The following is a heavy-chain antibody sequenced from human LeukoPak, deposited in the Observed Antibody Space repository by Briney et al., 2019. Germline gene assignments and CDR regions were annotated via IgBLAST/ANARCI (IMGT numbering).Heavy chain of an antibody. D-gene: IGHD3-16*01. V-gene: IGHV3-43*02. J-gene: IGHJ4*02. CDR3: IRDLFDDYSLDY. CDR1: GFIFGDYA. Sequence: GGSLRLSCAASGFIFGDYAMHWVRHAPGKGLEWVSLASGNGDGTYYADSVKGRFTISRDNARNSLYLQMNSLRAEDTAVYYCIRDLFDDYSLDYWGQGALVTVSS. CDR2: ASGNGDGT.